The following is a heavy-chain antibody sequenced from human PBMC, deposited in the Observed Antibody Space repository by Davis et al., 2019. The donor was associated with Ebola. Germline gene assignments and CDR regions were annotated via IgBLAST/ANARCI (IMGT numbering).Heavy chain of an antibody. CDR2: INHSGST. CDR1: GGSFSGYY. Sequence: SETLSLTCAVYGGSFSGYYWSWIRQPPGKGLEWIGEINHSGSTNYNPSLKSRVTISVDTSKNQFSLKLSSVTAADTAVYYCARHGQAYCSSTSCYLNWFDPWGQGTLVTVSS. V-gene: IGHV4-34*01. D-gene: IGHD2-2*01. CDR3: ARHGQAYCSSTSCYLNWFDP. J-gene: IGHJ5*02.